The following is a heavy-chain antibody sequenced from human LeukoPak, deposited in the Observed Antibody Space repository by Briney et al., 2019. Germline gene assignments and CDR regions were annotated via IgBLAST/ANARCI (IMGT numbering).Heavy chain of an antibody. V-gene: IGHV4-59*01. J-gene: IGHJ4*02. CDR3: ARSRWLQSGYFDY. CDR2: IYYSGST. CDR1: GVSISSYY. Sequence: PSETLSLTCTVSGVSISSYYWSWIRQPPGKGLEWIGYIYYSGSTNYNPSLKRRVTISVDTSKNQFSLKMSSVTAADTAVYYCARSRWLQSGYFDYWGQGTLVTVSS. D-gene: IGHD5-24*01.